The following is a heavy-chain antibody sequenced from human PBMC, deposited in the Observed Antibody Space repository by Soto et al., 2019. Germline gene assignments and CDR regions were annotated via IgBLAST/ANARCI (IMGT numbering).Heavy chain of an antibody. J-gene: IGHJ4*02. V-gene: IGHV1-46*01. Sequence: GASVKVSCKASGYTFSTLYMHWVRQAPGQGLQWMGLINPNSGGTSYAQKFQGRVTLTRDTSASTVYMEVSSLRYEDTAVYYCARERRAATGNLYFFDYWGPGTLVTVSS. CDR2: INPNSGGT. CDR3: ARERRAATGNLYFFDY. D-gene: IGHD6-13*01. CDR1: GYTFSTLY.